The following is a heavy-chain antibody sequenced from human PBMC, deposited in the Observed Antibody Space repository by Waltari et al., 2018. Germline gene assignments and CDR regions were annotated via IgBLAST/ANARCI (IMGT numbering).Heavy chain of an antibody. D-gene: IGHD5-12*01. CDR3: ASRDGYNWDYYYYMDV. CDR2: IIHILGIA. J-gene: IGHJ6*03. Sequence: QVQLVQSGAEVKKPGSSVTVSCKASGGTFPSYAISWVRQAPGQGLEWMGGIIHILGIANYAQKFQGRVTMTADKSTSTAYMELSSLRSEDTAVYYCASRDGYNWDYYYYMDVWGKGTTVTVSS. CDR1: GGTFPSYA. V-gene: IGHV1-69*10.